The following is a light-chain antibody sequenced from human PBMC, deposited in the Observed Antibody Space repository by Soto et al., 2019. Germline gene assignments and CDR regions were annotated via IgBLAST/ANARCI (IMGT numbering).Light chain of an antibody. CDR1: QSVPNNY. CDR3: QQYGSSTT. V-gene: IGKV3-20*01. CDR2: GAS. Sequence: EVGLTQSPGTLSLSPGERATLSCRASQSVPNNYLAWYQQKSGQAPRRLIFGASFRASGVPDRFSGSGSGTDFTPTISRLEPEDFAVYHCQQYGSSTTFGQGTKVDIK. J-gene: IGKJ1*01.